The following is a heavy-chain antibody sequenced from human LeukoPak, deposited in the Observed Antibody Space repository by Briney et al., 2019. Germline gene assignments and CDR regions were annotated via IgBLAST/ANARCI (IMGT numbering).Heavy chain of an antibody. V-gene: IGHV3-23*01. CDR3: PKKGDCSSTSCYIDF. J-gene: IGHJ4*02. Sequence: GSLRLSLAASGFPFSSYAMSWVRPAPGKGLEWVSVISGSGGTTYYADSVKGRFTISRDNSKNTLYLQMNRMRAEDMAVYYSPKKGDCSSTSCYIDFWSQGTLVTVSS. CDR2: ISGSGGTT. CDR1: GFPFSSYA. D-gene: IGHD2-2*01.